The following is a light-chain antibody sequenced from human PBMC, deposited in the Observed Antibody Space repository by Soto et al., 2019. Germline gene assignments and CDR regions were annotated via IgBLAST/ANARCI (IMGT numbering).Light chain of an antibody. V-gene: IGKV3-20*01. CDR2: GSS. J-gene: IGKJ2*01. Sequence: EVVLTQSPGTLSLSPGERATLSCRASQSVSNNYFAWYQQKPGQAPRLLIFGSSDRATGIPDRFSGSGSGTDFTLTISRLAPEDFAVYYWQQYGSSPPYTFGQGTKLEIK. CDR1: QSVSNNY. CDR3: QQYGSSPPYT.